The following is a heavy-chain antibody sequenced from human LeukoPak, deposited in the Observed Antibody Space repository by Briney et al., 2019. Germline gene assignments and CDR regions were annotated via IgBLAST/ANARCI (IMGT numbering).Heavy chain of an antibody. V-gene: IGHV1-2*02. CDR3: ARDRYYGSGSYYNAPIDY. CDR1: GHTFTGYY. D-gene: IGHD3-10*01. J-gene: IGHJ4*02. CDR2: INPNSGGT. Sequence: ASVKVSCKASGHTFTGYYMHWVRQATGQGLEWMGWINPNSGGTNYAQKFQGRVTMTRDTSISTAYMELSRLRSDDTAVYYCARDRYYGSGSYYNAPIDYWGQGTLVTVSS.